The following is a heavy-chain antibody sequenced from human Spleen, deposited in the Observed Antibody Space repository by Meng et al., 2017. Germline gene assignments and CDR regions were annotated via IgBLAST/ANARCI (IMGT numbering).Heavy chain of an antibody. J-gene: IGHJ4*02. CDR2: VSHDGNSG. CDR3: ARGLDSYGGVGAPVGD. Sequence: VRLLESGGGLVQPGGSLRLSCAASGFTFNNDALSWVRQAPGKGLEWVAIVSHDGNSGCYADSVKGRFTISRDNSKNMVYLQMSSLRVEDTAVYYCARGLDSYGGVGAPVGDWGQGTLVTVSS. CDR1: GFTFNNDA. D-gene: IGHD1-26*01. V-gene: IGHV3-30-3*01.